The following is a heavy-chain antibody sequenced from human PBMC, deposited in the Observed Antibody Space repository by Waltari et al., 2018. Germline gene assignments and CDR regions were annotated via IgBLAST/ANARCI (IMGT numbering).Heavy chain of an antibody. D-gene: IGHD3-16*02. J-gene: IGHJ5*02. CDR2: INHSGST. CDR1: GESFSGYH. V-gene: IGHV4-34*01. Sequence: QVQLQQWGAGLLKPSETLSLTCAVYGESFSGYHWSWIRQPPGKGLEWIGEINHSGSTNYNPSLKSRVTISVAPLLCWFCLGLGCLLGWLCFFFYFFFFFFDIWGSYRKGGWFDPWGQGT. CDR3: FFFFFDIWGSYRKGGWFDP.